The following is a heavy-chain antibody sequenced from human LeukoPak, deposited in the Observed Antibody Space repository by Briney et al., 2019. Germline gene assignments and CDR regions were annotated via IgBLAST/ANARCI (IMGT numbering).Heavy chain of an antibody. CDR3: ARDVWAVAGEFDY. D-gene: IGHD6-19*01. CDR2: INPSGGST. J-gene: IGHJ4*02. CDR1: GYTFTSYY. Sequence: ASVKVSCKASGYTFTSYYMHWVRQAPGQGLEWMGIINPSGGSTSYAQKFQGRVTMTRDMSTSTVYMELSSLRSEDMAVYYCARDVWAVAGEFDYWGQGTLVTVSS. V-gene: IGHV1-46*01.